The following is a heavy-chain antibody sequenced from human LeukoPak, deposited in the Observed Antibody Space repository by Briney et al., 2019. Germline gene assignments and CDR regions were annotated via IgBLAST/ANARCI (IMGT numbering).Heavy chain of an antibody. CDR3: AKDHDSSGYYDY. D-gene: IGHD3-22*01. Sequence: GGSLRLSCAASGFTFDDYAMHWVRPAPGKGLEWVSLISWDGGSTYYADSVKGRFTISRDNSKNSLYLQMNSLRAEDTALYYCAKDHDSSGYYDYWGQGTLVTVSS. CDR1: GFTFDDYA. V-gene: IGHV3-43D*03. J-gene: IGHJ4*02. CDR2: ISWDGGST.